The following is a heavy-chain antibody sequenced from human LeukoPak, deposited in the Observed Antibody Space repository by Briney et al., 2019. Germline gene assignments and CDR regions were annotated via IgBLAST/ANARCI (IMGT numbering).Heavy chain of an antibody. D-gene: IGHD3-9*01. CDR3: ARSAYYDILAGPERFDY. J-gene: IGHJ4*02. CDR2: IIPIFGTA. V-gene: IGHV1-69*13. CDR1: GGTFSSYA. Sequence: SVKVSCKASGGTFSSYAISWVRQAPGQGLEWMGGIIPIFGTANYAQKFQGRVTITADESTSTAYMELSSLRSEDTAVYYCARSAYYDILAGPERFDYWGQGTLVTVSS.